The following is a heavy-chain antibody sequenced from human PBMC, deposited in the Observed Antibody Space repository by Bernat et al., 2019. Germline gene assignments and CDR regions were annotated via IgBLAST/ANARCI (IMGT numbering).Heavy chain of an antibody. V-gene: IGHV3-11*06. CDR2: ISSSSSYT. Sequence: QVQLVESGGGLVKPGGSLRLSFTASGFSFSDFYMTWIRRAPGKGLEWVSFISSSSSYTNYIDSVKGRFTTSRDNAKISLYLKMDSLRAEDTAMYYCAREARQLEIWGLGTLVTVSS. CDR3: AREARQLEI. D-gene: IGHD6-13*01. J-gene: IGHJ4*02. CDR1: GFSFSDFY.